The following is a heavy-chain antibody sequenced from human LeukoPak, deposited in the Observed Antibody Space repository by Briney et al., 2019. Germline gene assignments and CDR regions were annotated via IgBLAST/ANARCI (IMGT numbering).Heavy chain of an antibody. Sequence: GGSLTLSCAASGFTFSSYAMSWVRQAAGKGLEWVSAISGGGGSTFYADSVKGRFTISRDNSKNTLYLQMNSLRAEDTAVYYCAKTSAAGVVAATLDYWGQGTLVTVSS. J-gene: IGHJ4*02. CDR1: GFTFSSYA. CDR2: ISGGGGST. D-gene: IGHD2-15*01. CDR3: AKTSAAGVVAATLDY. V-gene: IGHV3-23*01.